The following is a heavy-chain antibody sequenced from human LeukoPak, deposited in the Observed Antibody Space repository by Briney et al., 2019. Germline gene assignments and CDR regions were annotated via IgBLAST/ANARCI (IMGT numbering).Heavy chain of an antibody. CDR2: INHSGST. J-gene: IGHJ4*02. CDR1: GGSFSGYY. D-gene: IGHD6-6*01. V-gene: IGHV4-34*01. CDR3: ARGAVARLDY. Sequence: SETLSLTCAVYGGSFSGYYWSWIRQPPGKGLEWIGEINHSGSTNYNPSLKSRVTISVDTSKNQISLKLSSVTAADTAVYYCARGAVARLDYWGQGTLVTVSS.